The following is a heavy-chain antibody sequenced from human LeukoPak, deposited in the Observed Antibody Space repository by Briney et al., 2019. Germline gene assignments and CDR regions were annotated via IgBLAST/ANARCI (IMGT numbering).Heavy chain of an antibody. Sequence: GASVKVSCKASGYTFTGYYMHWVRQAPGQGVEWMGWINPNSGGTNYAQKFQGRVTMTRDTSISTAYMELSRLRSDDTAVYHCARVTYSSGWYDYWGQGTLVTVSS. J-gene: IGHJ4*02. CDR3: ARVTYSSGWYDY. CDR1: GYTFTGYY. V-gene: IGHV1-2*02. D-gene: IGHD6-19*01. CDR2: INPNSGGT.